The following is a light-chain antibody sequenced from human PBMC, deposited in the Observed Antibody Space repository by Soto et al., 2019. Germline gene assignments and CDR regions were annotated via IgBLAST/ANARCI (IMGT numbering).Light chain of an antibody. CDR3: QQYGSSPPT. CDR2: GAS. V-gene: IGKV3-20*01. Sequence: LTQSPSFLSASVGDRVTLSCRASQSISRYLAWYQQKPGQGPRLLIYGASSRATGTPDRFSGSGSGTDFTLTINRLEPEDFALYYCQQYGSSPPTFGQGTKVDIK. CDR1: QSISRY. J-gene: IGKJ1*01.